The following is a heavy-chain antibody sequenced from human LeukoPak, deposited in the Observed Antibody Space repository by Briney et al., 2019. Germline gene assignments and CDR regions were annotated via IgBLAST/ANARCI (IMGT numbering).Heavy chain of an antibody. J-gene: IGHJ4*02. V-gene: IGHV4-38-2*01. CDR3: ARHDYGLLDY. CDR2: IYHSGST. CDR1: GYSISSGYY. D-gene: IGHD4-17*01. Sequence: PSETLSFTCAVSGYSISSGYYWGWIRQPPGKGLEWIGSIYHSGSTYYNPSLKSRVTISVDTSKNQFSLKLSSVTAADTAVYYCARHDYGLLDYWGQGTLVTVSS.